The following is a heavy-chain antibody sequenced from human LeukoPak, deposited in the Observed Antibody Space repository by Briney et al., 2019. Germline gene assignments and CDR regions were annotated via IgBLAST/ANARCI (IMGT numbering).Heavy chain of an antibody. CDR1: GFPFSSYS. CDR3: ARSIPYGATWYGRSDY. V-gene: IGHV3-7*03. D-gene: IGHD2-21*01. CDR2: IKPDGTTK. Sequence: GGSLRLSCAASGFPFSSYSMTWVRQAPGKGLEWVANIKPDGTTKFYVDSVKGRFTISRDNALNSLYLQMNSLRAEDTAIYYCARSIPYGATWYGRSDYWGQGTLVTVSS. J-gene: IGHJ4*02.